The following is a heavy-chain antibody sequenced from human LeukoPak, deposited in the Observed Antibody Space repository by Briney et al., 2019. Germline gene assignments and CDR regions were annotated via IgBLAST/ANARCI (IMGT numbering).Heavy chain of an antibody. CDR3: ARLKGVVPPNWFDP. D-gene: IGHD2-2*01. J-gene: IGHJ5*02. CDR1: GASINDFY. V-gene: IGHV4-59*08. CDR2: IYYSGST. Sequence: PSETLSLTCAVSGASINDFYWTWIRQPPGKGLEWIGYIYYSGSTYYNPSLKSRVTISVDTSKNQFSLKLSSVTAADTAVYYCARLKGVVPPNWFDPWGQGTLVTVSS.